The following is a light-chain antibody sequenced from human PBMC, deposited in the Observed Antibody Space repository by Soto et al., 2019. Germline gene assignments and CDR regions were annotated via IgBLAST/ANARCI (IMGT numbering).Light chain of an antibody. V-gene: IGKV2-30*01. J-gene: IGKJ1*01. CDR1: QALVYSDSITY. CDR3: MQGTRSPWT. Sequence: DGAMTQSPVSRPAALGQAASIACRSCQALVYSDSITYLNWFQQRPGQSPRRPIYTASSRDSGVPDRFSGSGSGTDFTLKISRLEAADVGVYYCMQGTRSPWTFGQGTKVDI. CDR2: TAS.